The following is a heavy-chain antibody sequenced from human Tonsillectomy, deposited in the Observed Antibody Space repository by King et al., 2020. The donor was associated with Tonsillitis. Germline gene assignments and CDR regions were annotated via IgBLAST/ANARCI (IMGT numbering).Heavy chain of an antibody. CDR2: IYYSGST. V-gene: IGHV4-28*03. D-gene: IGHD6-25*01. CDR1: GYSISTSHW. Sequence: QLQESGPGLVKPPDTLSLTSAVSGYSISTSHWWGWIRQPPGKGLEWIGYIYYSGSTYYNPSLKSRVTMSVDTAKNQFSLKLSSVTAVDTAVYYCARAEKDQRLPNYSYYYYMDVWGKGTTVTVSS. J-gene: IGHJ6*03. CDR3: ARAEKDQRLPNYSYYYYMDV.